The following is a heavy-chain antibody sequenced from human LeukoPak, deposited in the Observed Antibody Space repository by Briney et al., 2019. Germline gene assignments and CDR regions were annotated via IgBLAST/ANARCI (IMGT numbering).Heavy chain of an antibody. CDR1: GGSISSYY. J-gene: IGHJ5*02. CDR2: IYTSGST. Sequence: SETPSLTCTVSGGSISSYYWSWIRQPAGKGLEWIGRIYTSGSTNYNPSLKSRVTMSVDTSKNQFSLKLSSVTAADTAVYYCAREGKKYQLLPEFDPWGQGTLVTVSS. CDR3: AREGKKYQLLPEFDP. D-gene: IGHD2-2*01. V-gene: IGHV4-4*07.